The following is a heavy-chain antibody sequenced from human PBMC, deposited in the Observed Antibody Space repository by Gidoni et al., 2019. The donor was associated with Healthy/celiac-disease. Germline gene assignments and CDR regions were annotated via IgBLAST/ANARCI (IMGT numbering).Heavy chain of an antibody. J-gene: IGHJ6*03. V-gene: IGHV3-23*04. D-gene: IGHD3-10*01. Sequence: EVQLVESGGGLVQPGGSLRLSCAASGFTFSSYAMSWVRQAPGKGLEWVSAISGSGGSTYYADSVKGRFTISRDNSKNTLYLQMNSLRAEDTAVYYCAKENYGSGSYGADYYYYMDVWGKGTTVTVSS. CDR3: AKENYGSGSYGADYYYYMDV. CDR1: GFTFSSYA. CDR2: ISGSGGST.